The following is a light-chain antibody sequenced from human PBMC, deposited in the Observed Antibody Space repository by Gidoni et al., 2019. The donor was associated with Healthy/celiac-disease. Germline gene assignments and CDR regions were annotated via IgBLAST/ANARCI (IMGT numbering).Light chain of an antibody. Sequence: EIVLTQSPGTLSLSPGERATRSCSARHSVSSSYLAWYQQKPGQAPRLLIYGASSRATGIPDRFSGSGSGTDFTLTISRLEPEDFAVYYCQQYGSSPRYSFGQGTKLEIK. CDR2: GAS. V-gene: IGKV3-20*01. CDR1: HSVSSSY. J-gene: IGKJ2*03. CDR3: QQYGSSPRYS.